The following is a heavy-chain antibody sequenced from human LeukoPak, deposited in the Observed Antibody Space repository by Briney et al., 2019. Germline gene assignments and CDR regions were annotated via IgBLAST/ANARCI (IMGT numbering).Heavy chain of an antibody. CDR3: ARLHGSSSPRVFDF. D-gene: IGHD6-6*01. Sequence: GESLKISCKGSGYSFTSYWIGWVRQMPGKVLEWMGINYPGDSDTRYSPSFQGQVTISVDKSISTAYLQWSSLKASDTAMYYCARLHGSSSPRVFDFWGQGTLVTVSS. CDR2: NYPGDSDT. CDR1: GYSFTSYW. V-gene: IGHV5-51*01. J-gene: IGHJ4*02.